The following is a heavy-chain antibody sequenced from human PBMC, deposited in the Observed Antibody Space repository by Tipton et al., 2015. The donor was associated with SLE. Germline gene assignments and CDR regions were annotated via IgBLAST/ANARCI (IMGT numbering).Heavy chain of an antibody. V-gene: IGHV4-39*07. Sequence: TLSLTCTVSGGSISSINYFWGWIRQPPGKGLEWIGTIYYSGSTYYNLSLKSRVTISVDTSRNQFSLRLISVTAADTAVYYCATFSQSRLFDYWGQRRLVTVSS. D-gene: IGHD3-3*02. J-gene: IGHJ4*02. CDR1: GGSISSINYF. CDR3: ATFSQSRLFDY. CDR2: IYYSGST.